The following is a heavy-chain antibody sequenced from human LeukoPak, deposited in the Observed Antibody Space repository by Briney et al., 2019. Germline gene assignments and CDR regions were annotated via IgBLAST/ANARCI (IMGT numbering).Heavy chain of an antibody. CDR3: ARDYGGSSPFDY. V-gene: IGHV3-48*03. CDR2: ISSSDSTI. J-gene: IGHJ4*02. CDR1: GFTFSSYE. D-gene: IGHD4-23*01. Sequence: GGSLRLSCAASGFTFSSYEMHWVRQAPGKGLEWVSYISSSDSTIYYTDSVKGRFTISRDNAKNSLYLQMNSLRAEDTAVYYCARDYGGSSPFDYWGQGTLVTVSS.